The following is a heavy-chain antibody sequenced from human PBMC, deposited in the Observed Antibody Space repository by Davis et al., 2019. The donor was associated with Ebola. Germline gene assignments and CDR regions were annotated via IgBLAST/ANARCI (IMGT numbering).Heavy chain of an antibody. CDR2: FDPEDGET. Sequence: AASVKVSCKVSGYTLPELSMHWVRQAPGKGLEWMGGFDPEDGETIYAQKFQGRVTMTEDTSTDTAYMELSSLRSEDTAVYYCATVKAARPSYYYGMDVWGQGTTVTVSS. CDR3: ATVKAARPSYYYGMDV. V-gene: IGHV1-24*01. D-gene: IGHD6-6*01. J-gene: IGHJ6*02. CDR1: GYTLPELS.